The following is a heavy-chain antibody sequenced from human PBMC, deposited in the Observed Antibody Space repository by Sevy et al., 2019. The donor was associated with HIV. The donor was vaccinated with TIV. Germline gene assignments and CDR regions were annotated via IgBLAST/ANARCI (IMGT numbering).Heavy chain of an antibody. Sequence: GGSLRLSCVASGFTFRRYAMHWVRQAPGKGLESVAVISFDATKIYHADSVKGRFTISRDNSKNTLYLQMNSLRPEDTAVYYCTRDGGADYFDYWGQRTLVTVSS. CDR1: GFTFRRYA. CDR2: ISFDATKI. CDR3: TRDGGADYFDY. J-gene: IGHJ4*02. D-gene: IGHD3-16*01. V-gene: IGHV3-30*04.